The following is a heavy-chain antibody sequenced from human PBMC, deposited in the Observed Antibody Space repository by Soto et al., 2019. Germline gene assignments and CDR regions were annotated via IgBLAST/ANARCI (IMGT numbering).Heavy chain of an antibody. Sequence: QVQLVQPGAEVRKPGASVKVSCKASGDSFRNFDFNWVRQPSGQGLEWIGWMRADSGDTGHAQNLKCXVTMTRDTSMSTAYMELSSLRVEDTAVYYCARYIFGQGFKAWGQGTLVFVSS. CDR1: GDSFRNFD. J-gene: IGHJ5*02. V-gene: IGHV1-8*01. CDR3: ARYIFGQGFKA. CDR2: MRADSGDT. D-gene: IGHD3-3*02.